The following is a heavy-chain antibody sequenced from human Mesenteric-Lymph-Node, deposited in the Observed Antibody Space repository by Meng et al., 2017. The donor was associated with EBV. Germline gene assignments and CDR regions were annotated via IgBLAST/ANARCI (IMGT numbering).Heavy chain of an antibody. Sequence: QLQLQESGPGLVKPSQSLSPTCAVSGGSINSGGYSWTWIRQPPGKGLEWIGYIFRTGSTNYNPSLRSRVTISVDTSKNQFSLRLTSVTAADTAVYYCARSLTHGDFVPRELGGQGTLVTVS. CDR3: ARSLTHGDFVPREL. CDR2: IFRTGST. J-gene: IGHJ4*02. CDR1: GGSINSGGYS. V-gene: IGHV4-30-2*01. D-gene: IGHD4-17*01.